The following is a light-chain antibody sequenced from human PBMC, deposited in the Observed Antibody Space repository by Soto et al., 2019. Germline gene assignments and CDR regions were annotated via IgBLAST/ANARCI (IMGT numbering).Light chain of an antibody. J-gene: IGKJ1*01. Sequence: DVVMTQSPLSLPVTLGQPASISCRSSQSLIHSDGNTYLIWFQQRPGQSPRRLIYKVSDRDSGGADSISGSGSDTGFTLKNSRVVDEDVGVLFVVLSTHWPWSFGRGTEVEIK. CDR3: VLSTHWPWS. CDR1: QSLIHSDGNTY. CDR2: KVS. V-gene: IGKV2-30*02.